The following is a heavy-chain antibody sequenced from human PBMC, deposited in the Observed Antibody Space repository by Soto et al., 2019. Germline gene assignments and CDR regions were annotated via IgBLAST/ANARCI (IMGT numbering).Heavy chain of an antibody. V-gene: IGHV3-21*06. CDR3: ARESEDLTANFDY. CDR1: GFTFTRYS. CDR2: ISSTTNYI. Sequence: LRLSCAASGFTFTRYSMNWVRQAPGKGLEWVSSISSTTNYIYYGDSMKGRFTISRDNTKNSLYLEMNSLRAEDTAVYYCARESEDLTANFDYWGQGTLVTVSS. J-gene: IGHJ4*02.